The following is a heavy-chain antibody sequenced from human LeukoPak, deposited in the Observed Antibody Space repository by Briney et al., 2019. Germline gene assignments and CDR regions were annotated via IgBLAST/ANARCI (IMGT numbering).Heavy chain of an antibody. D-gene: IGHD5-24*01. CDR2: IYYSGST. CDR3: ARGSGDGYSKFDY. V-gene: IGHV4-31*03. Sequence: PSETLSLTCTVSGGSISSGGYYWSWIRQHPGKGLEWIGYIYYSGSTYYNPSLKSRVTISVGTSKNQFSLKLSSVTAADTAVYYCARGSGDGYSKFDYWGQGTLVTVSS. J-gene: IGHJ4*02. CDR1: GGSISSGGYY.